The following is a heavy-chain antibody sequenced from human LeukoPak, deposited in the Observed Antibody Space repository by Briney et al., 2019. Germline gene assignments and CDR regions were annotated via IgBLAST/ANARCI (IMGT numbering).Heavy chain of an antibody. CDR3: ARGPMVRGVIRYDY. CDR1: GYTLTSYD. V-gene: IGHV1-8*01. Sequence: ASVKVSCKASGYTLTSYDINWVRQATGQGLEWMGWMNPNSGSTGYAQKFQGRVTMTRNTSISTAYMELSSLRSEDTALSYSARGPMVRGVIRYDYWGQGTLGTASS. J-gene: IGHJ4*02. D-gene: IGHD3-10*01. CDR2: MNPNSGST.